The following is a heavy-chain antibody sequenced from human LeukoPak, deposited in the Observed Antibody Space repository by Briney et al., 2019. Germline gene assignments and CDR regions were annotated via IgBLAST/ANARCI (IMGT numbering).Heavy chain of an antibody. J-gene: IGHJ4*02. D-gene: IGHD3-10*01. Sequence: GGSLRLSCAASGFTFSSYSMNWVRQAPGKGLEWVSSISSSSSYIYYADSVKGRFTISRDNAKNSLYLQMNSLRAEDTAVYYCARDRTMVRGVINYWGQGTLVTVSS. V-gene: IGHV3-21*01. CDR3: ARDRTMVRGVINY. CDR1: GFTFSSYS. CDR2: ISSSSSYI.